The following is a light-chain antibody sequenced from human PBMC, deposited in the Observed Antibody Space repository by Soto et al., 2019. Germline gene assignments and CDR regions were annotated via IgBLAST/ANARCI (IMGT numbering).Light chain of an antibody. CDR1: QSVSSN. Sequence: EIVMTQSPATLSVSPGERATLSCRASQSVSSNLAWYQQKPGQAPRLLIYRASTRATGIPARFSGSGSGTEFILTISSLQSEDFAVYYCQQYNNWPRTFGQGTKVEIK. CDR2: RAS. CDR3: QQYNNWPRT. J-gene: IGKJ1*01. V-gene: IGKV3-15*01.